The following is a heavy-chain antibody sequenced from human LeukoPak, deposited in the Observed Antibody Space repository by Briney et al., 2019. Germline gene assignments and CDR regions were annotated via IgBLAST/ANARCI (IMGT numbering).Heavy chain of an antibody. Sequence: ASVKVSCKASGYTFTGYYMHWVRQAPGQGLEWMGWINPNSGGTNYAQKFQGRVTMTRDTPISTAYMELSRLRSDDTAVYYCARELNTVTSFDYWGQGTLVTVSS. CDR1: GYTFTGYY. V-gene: IGHV1-2*02. CDR3: ARELNTVTSFDY. J-gene: IGHJ4*02. D-gene: IGHD4-17*01. CDR2: INPNSGGT.